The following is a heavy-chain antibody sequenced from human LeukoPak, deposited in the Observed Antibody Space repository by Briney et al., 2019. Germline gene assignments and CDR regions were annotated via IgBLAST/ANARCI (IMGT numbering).Heavy chain of an antibody. Sequence: SETLSLTCTVSGGSISSSSYYWGWIRQPPGKGLEWIGSIYYSGSTYYNPSLKSRVTISVDTSKNQFSLKLSSVTAADTAAYYCARDGGSGSYQGAFDIWGQGTMVTVSS. CDR2: IYYSGST. J-gene: IGHJ3*02. D-gene: IGHD3-10*01. CDR3: ARDGGSGSYQGAFDI. V-gene: IGHV4-39*07. CDR1: GGSISSSSYY.